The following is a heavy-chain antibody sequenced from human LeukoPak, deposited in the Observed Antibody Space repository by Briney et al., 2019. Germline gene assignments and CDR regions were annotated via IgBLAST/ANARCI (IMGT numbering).Heavy chain of an antibody. CDR2: IYPGDSDT. D-gene: IGHD3-22*01. Sequence: GESLKISCKGSGYSFTSYWIGWVRQMPGKGLEWMGIIYPGDSDTRYSPSFQGQVTISADKSISTAYLQWSSLKASDTAMYYCARHPTYDSSGYYYGAFDIWGQGTMVTVSS. CDR1: GYSFTSYW. J-gene: IGHJ3*02. V-gene: IGHV5-51*01. CDR3: ARHPTYDSSGYYYGAFDI.